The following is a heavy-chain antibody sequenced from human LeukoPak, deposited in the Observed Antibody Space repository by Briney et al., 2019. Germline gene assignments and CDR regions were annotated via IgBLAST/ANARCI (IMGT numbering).Heavy chain of an antibody. CDR3: AKGGGYGDDGFDP. CDR2: TSASGGST. J-gene: IGHJ5*02. Sequence: GGTLRLSCAASGFTFSSNGMTWVRQAPGKGLEWVSGTSASGGSTYYADSVKGRFTISRDNSKNMLYLQMNSLSAGDTAVYYCAKGGGYGDDGFDPWGQGTLVTVSS. V-gene: IGHV3-23*01. D-gene: IGHD4-17*01. CDR1: GFTFSSNG.